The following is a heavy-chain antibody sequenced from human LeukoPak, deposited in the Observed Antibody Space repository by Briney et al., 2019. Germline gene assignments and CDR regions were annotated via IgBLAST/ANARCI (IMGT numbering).Heavy chain of an antibody. J-gene: IGHJ4*02. CDR3: VRMGASLDY. V-gene: IGHV3-33*01. CDR2: IWYDGSKK. D-gene: IGHD1-26*01. CDR1: GFSFSSYG. Sequence: PGGSLRLSCAASGFSFSSYGMHWVRQGPGKGLEWVAVIWYDGSKKYYEDSVKGRFTISRDNSRNTLYLQMNSLRAEDTAVYYCVRMGASLDYWGQGTLVTVSS.